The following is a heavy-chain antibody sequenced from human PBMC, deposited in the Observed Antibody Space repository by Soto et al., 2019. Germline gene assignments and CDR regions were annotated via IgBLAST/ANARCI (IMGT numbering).Heavy chain of an antibody. CDR1: GGSISTYY. CDR3: AREGIRPL. J-gene: IGHJ4*02. D-gene: IGHD6-13*01. V-gene: IGHV4-59*01. Sequence: SETLSLTCSVSGGSISTYYCSWIRQPPGKGLEWIGYIYFSGSTSYNPSLKSRVTISVDTSKNQFSLNLSSVTAADTAVYYCAREGIRPLWGQGTMVTVSS. CDR2: IYFSGST.